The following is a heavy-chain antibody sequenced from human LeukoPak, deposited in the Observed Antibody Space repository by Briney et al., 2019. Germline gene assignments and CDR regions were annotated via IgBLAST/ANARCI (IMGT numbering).Heavy chain of an antibody. J-gene: IGHJ4*02. CDR3: ARRGSPPAAFDS. Sequence: SETLSLTCTVSGDSVSSDSFHWSWIRQPPGKGLEWIGYSFYSGSTNYNPSLKSRVTISVDTSKTQFSLRLNSVTAADTAVYYCARRGSPPAAFDSWGQGTQDTVSS. V-gene: IGHV4-61*01. CDR2: SFYSGST. D-gene: IGHD1-26*01. CDR1: GDSVSSDSFH.